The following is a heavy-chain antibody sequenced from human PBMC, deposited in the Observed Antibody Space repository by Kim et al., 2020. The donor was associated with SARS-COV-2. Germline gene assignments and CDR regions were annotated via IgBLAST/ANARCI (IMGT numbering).Heavy chain of an antibody. CDR2: IYYSGST. V-gene: IGHV4-30-4*01. CDR1: GGSISSGDYY. Sequence: SETLSLTCTVSGGSISSGDYYWSWIRQPPGKGLEWIGYIYYSGSTYYNPSLKSRVTISVDTSKNQFSLKLSSVTAADTAVYYCAGEDYGDYSGYYGMDVWGQGTTVTVSS. D-gene: IGHD4-17*01. CDR3: AGEDYGDYSGYYGMDV. J-gene: IGHJ6*02.